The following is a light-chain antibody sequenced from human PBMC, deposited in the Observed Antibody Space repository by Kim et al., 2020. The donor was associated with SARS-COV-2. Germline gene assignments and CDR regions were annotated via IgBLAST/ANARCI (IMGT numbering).Light chain of an antibody. V-gene: IGKV3-20*01. CDR1: QSVSSNY. CDR3: QQYGSSLPRM. J-gene: IGKJ1*01. Sequence: PMESATLHCRASQSVSSNYLAWYQQNPGQAPRLLIYDASTRATGIPDRFSGSGSGTDFTLTISRLEPEDFAVYYCQQYGSSLPRMFGQGTKVDIK. CDR2: DAS.